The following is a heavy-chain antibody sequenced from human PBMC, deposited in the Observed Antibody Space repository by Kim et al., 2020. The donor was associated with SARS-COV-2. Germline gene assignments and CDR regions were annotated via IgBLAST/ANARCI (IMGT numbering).Heavy chain of an antibody. CDR1: GYSFTSYW. CDR3: ASALADCSGGSCYHA. V-gene: IGHV5-51*01. J-gene: IGHJ5*02. CDR2: IYPGDSDT. D-gene: IGHD2-15*01. Sequence: GESLKISCKGSGYSFTSYWIGWVRQMPGKGLEWMGIIYPGDSDTRYSPSFQGQVTISADKSISTAYLQWSSLKASDTAMYYCASALADCSGGSCYHAWGQGTLVTVSS.